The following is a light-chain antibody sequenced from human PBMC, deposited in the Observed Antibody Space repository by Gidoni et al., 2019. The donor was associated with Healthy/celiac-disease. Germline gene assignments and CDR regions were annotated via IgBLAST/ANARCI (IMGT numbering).Light chain of an antibody. CDR1: KLVDKY. V-gene: IGLV3-1*01. J-gene: IGLJ1*01. CDR3: QAWDSSTSYV. Sequence: SYELTQPHSVSVSQGQTASITCSGDKLVDKYACWYQQKPGPAPVLVSYQDSKRPSGIPERFSGSNSGNTATLTISGTQAMDEADYYCQAWDSSTSYVFGTGTKVTVL. CDR2: QDS.